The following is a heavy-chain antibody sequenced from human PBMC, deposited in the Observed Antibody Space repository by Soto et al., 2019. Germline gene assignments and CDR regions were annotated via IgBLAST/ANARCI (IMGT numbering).Heavy chain of an antibody. CDR3: ARDRGRGVKQWLVHDAFDI. Sequence: ASVKVSCKASGYTFTSYGISWVRQAPGQGLEWMGWISAYNGNTNYAQKLQGRVTMTTDTSTSTVYMELRSLRSEDTAVYYCARDRGRGVKQWLVHDAFDIWGQGTMVTVSS. CDR1: GYTFTSYG. CDR2: ISAYNGNT. J-gene: IGHJ3*02. D-gene: IGHD6-19*01. V-gene: IGHV1-18*01.